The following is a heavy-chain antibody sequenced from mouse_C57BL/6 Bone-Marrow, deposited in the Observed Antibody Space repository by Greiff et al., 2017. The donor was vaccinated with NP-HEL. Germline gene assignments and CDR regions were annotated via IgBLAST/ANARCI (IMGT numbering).Heavy chain of an antibody. D-gene: IGHD1-1*01. Sequence: VQLQQPGAELVKPGAPVKLSCKASGYTFTSYWMHWVKQRPGRGLEWIVRIDPNSGGTKYNEKFKSKATLTVDKPSSTAYMQLSSLTSEDSAVYYCARSHYYGMMDYWGQGTSVTVSS. CDR1: GYTFTSYW. J-gene: IGHJ4*01. CDR3: ARSHYYGMMDY. V-gene: IGHV1-72*01. CDR2: IDPNSGGT.